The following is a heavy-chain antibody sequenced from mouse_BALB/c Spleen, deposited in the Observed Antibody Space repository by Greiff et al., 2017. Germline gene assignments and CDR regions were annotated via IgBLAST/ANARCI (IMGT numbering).Heavy chain of an antibody. V-gene: IGHV1-14*01. CDR1: GFTFTSYV. D-gene: IGHD1-2*01. CDR2: INPYNDGT. J-gene: IGHJ1*01. CDR3: ARDYGYPYWYFDD. Sequence: EVQLQQSGPELVKPGASVKMSCTASGFTFTSYVMHWVKQKPGQGLEWIGYINPYNDGTKYNEKFKGKATLTSDKSSSTAYMELSSLTSEDSAVYYCARDYGYPYWYFDDWGEGTTVTVSS.